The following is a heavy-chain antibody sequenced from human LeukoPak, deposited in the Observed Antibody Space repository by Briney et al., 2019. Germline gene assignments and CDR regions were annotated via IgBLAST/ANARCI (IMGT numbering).Heavy chain of an antibody. CDR3: VRVGPTVTDYYFDF. D-gene: IGHD4-11*01. CDR2: ITTSSTYV. CDR1: GSTINFYT. V-gene: IGHV3-21*01. Sequence: GGSLRLSCSASGSTINFYTMTWVRQAPGKGLEWVSSITTSSTYVYYADSVKGRFIISRDNAKNSLFLQMNSLRADDTALYYCVRVGPTVTDYYFDFWGQGALVTVSS. J-gene: IGHJ4*02.